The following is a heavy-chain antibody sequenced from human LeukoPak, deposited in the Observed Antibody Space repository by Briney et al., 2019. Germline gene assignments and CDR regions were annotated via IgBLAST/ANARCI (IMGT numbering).Heavy chain of an antibody. CDR1: GFTFSSYS. J-gene: IGHJ4*02. Sequence: GGSLRLSCAASGFTFSSYSMNRVRQAPGKGLEWVSYISSSSSTIYYADSVKGRFTISRDNSKNTLYLQMNSLRAEDTAVYYCAKDLTIAAAALTIVPDYWGQGTLVTVSS. V-gene: IGHV3-48*01. CDR2: ISSSSSTI. CDR3: AKDLTIAAAALTIVPDY. D-gene: IGHD6-13*01.